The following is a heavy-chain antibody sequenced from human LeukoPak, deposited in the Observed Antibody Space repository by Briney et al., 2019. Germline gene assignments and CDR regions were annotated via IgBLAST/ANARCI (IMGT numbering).Heavy chain of an antibody. D-gene: IGHD5-24*01. Sequence: GASVKVSCKASGYTFTSYDINWVRQATGQGLEWMGWMNPNSGSTSYAQKFQGRVIMTRSTSISTAYMELSSLRSEDTAVYYCARVDGYNVVYWGQGTLVTVSS. CDR1: GYTFTSYD. CDR2: MNPNSGST. CDR3: ARVDGYNVVY. J-gene: IGHJ4*02. V-gene: IGHV1-8*01.